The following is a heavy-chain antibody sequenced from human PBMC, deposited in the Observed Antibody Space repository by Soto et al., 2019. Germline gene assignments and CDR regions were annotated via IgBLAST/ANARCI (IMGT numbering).Heavy chain of an antibody. CDR1: GYTFTSYG. D-gene: IGHD6-19*01. Sequence: ASVKVSCKASGYTFTSYGISWVRQAPGQRLEGVAWISIYNGNTNYEQNLRGRVTLTTDTSTSTAYMGLRSLRSDDPAVYYCARLLAVAGTFGSNYYYYYMDVWGEGTTVTVSS. CDR3: ARLLAVAGTFGSNYYYYYMDV. CDR2: ISIYNGNT. V-gene: IGHV1-18*01. J-gene: IGHJ6*03.